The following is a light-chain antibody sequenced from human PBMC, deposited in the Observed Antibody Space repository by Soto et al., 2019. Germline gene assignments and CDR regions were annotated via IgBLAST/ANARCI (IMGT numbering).Light chain of an antibody. CDR3: SSYTGSGTLI. V-gene: IGLV2-14*01. CDR1: SSDVGGYNF. Sequence: QSALTQPASVSGSPGQSITISCTGTSSDVGGYNFVSWYQQQPGKAPKLMVYEVTNRPSGVSYRFSGSKSGNTASLTISGLQAEDEADYFCSSYTGSGTLIFDGGTKLTVL. CDR2: EVT. J-gene: IGLJ2*01.